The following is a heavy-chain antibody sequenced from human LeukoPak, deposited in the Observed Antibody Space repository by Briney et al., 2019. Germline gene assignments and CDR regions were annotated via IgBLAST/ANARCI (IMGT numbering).Heavy chain of an antibody. D-gene: IGHD5-18*01. CDR2: ISAYNGNT. CDR1: GHTFTSYG. Sequence: SVKVSCKASGHTFTSYGISWVRQAPGQGLEWMGWISAYNGNTNSAQKVQGRVTLTTDTSTSTAYMELRSLRSDDTAVYYCARQVDTSMALPDYWGQGTLVTVSS. V-gene: IGHV1-18*01. CDR3: ARQVDTSMALPDY. J-gene: IGHJ4*02.